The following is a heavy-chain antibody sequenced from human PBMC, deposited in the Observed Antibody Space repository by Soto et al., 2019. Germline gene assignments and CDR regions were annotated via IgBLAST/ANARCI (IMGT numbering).Heavy chain of an antibody. D-gene: IGHD3-3*01. J-gene: IGHJ4*02. V-gene: IGHV3-23*01. CDR3: AKALLDLYYDFWSGYYTTPPYFDY. CDR2: ISGSGGST. Sequence: GGSLRLSCAASGFTFSSYAMSWVRQAPGKGLEWVSAISGSGGSTYYADSVKGRFTISRDNSKNTLYLQMNSLRAEDTAVYYCAKALLDLYYDFWSGYYTTPPYFDYWGQGTLVTVSS. CDR1: GFTFSSYA.